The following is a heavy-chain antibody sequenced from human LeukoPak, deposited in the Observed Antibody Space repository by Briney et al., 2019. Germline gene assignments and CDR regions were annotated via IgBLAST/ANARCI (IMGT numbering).Heavy chain of an antibody. CDR2: INHSGST. J-gene: IGHJ3*02. V-gene: IGHV4-34*01. Sequence: SETLSLTCAVYGGSFSGYYWSWIRQPPGKGREWIGEINHSGSTNYNPSLQSRVTISVDTSKNQFSLKLSSVTAADTAVYYCARGGCSSTSCYAVLDAFDIWGQGTMVTVSS. D-gene: IGHD2-2*01. CDR3: ARGGCSSTSCYAVLDAFDI. CDR1: GGSFSGYY.